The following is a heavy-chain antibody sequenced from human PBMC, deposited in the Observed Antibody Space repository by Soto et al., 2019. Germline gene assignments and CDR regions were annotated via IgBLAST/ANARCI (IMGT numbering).Heavy chain of an antibody. CDR2: ISNNGDTA. CDR3: AKSRVFIGAIVTLLDS. J-gene: IGHJ4*02. D-gene: IGHD3-16*02. Sequence: EVQLLESGGGLVQPGGSLTLSCATSGFTFSSYAMVWVRQAAEKGLEWVASISNNGDTAYYAESVKGRFTISRGNSENTLYLQMNGLRADDTALYFCAKSRVFIGAIVTLLDSWGQGTQVTVSS. V-gene: IGHV3-23*01. CDR1: GFTFSSYA.